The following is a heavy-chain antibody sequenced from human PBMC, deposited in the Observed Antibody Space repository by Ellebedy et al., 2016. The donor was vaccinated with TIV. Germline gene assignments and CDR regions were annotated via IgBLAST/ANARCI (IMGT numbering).Heavy chain of an antibody. V-gene: IGHV2-70*17. Sequence: SGPTLVKPTQTLTLTCTFSGFSLSTSRLSVSWIRQPPGKALEWLARIDWDDDKFYNTSLRTRPTISKDSSKNQVVLTMTNMDPVDTATYYCAGGRSSGWDFDYWGQGTLVTVSS. J-gene: IGHJ4*01. CDR1: GFSLSTSRLS. CDR2: IDWDDDK. CDR3: AGGRSSGWDFDY. D-gene: IGHD6-19*01.